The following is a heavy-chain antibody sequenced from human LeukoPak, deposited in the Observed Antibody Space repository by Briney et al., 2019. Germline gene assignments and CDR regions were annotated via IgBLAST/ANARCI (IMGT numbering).Heavy chain of an antibody. J-gene: IGHJ4*02. CDR3: ARGRYGPRLGN. Sequence: SETLSLTCAVYGASFSDSYWSWIRQSPEKRLEWIGEINNSGSTSYNPSLNSRVTMSVDRSKNQFSLRLTSVTAADTAVYYCARGRYGPRLGNWGQGTLVTVSS. D-gene: IGHD3-16*01. CDR1: GASFSDSY. V-gene: IGHV4-34*01. CDR2: INNSGST.